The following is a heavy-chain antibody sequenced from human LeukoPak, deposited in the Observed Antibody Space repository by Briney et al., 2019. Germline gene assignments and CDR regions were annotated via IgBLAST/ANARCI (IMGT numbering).Heavy chain of an antibody. J-gene: IGHJ4*02. D-gene: IGHD3-22*01. CDR2: IYTSGST. CDR3: AAKYYYDSSGSYYFDY. CDR1: GGSLSSGSYY. V-gene: IGHV4-61*02. Sequence: SETLSLTCTVSGGSLSSGSYYWSWIRQPAGKGLEWIGRIYTSGSTNYNTSLKSRVTIAVATSKNQFSLKLSCVTAADTAVYYCAAKYYYDSSGSYYFDYCGQGTLVTVSS.